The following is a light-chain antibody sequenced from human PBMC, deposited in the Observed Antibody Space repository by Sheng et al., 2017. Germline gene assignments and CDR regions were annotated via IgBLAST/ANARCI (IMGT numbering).Light chain of an antibody. V-gene: IGKV3-15*01. J-gene: IGKJ1*01. CDR1: QSVNNK. Sequence: VMTQSPATLSVSPGQRATLSCRASQSVNNKLAWYQHKPGQAPRLLIYAASTRATGIPARFSGSGSGTEFTLTISSLQSEDFAVYYCQQYDNWPEGTFGQGTRVEIK. CDR3: QQYDNWPEGT. CDR2: AAS.